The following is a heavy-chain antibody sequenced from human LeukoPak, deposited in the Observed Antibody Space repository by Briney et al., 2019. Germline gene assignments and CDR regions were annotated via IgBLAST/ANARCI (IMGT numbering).Heavy chain of an antibody. J-gene: IGHJ4*02. CDR3: ARSDSGYVDY. V-gene: IGHV6-1*01. Sequence: SQTLSLTCAISGDSVSSNSAGWNWIRQSPSRGLEWLGRTYYRSKWYDGYAASVKGRITINPDTSKNQFSLQLNSVTPEDTAVYYCARSDSGYVDYWGQGTLVTVSS. CDR1: GDSVSSNSAG. D-gene: IGHD2-15*01. CDR2: TYYRSKWYD.